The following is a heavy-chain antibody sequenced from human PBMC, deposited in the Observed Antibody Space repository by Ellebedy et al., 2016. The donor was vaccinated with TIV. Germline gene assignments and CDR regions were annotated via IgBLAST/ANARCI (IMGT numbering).Heavy chain of an antibody. J-gene: IGHJ4*02. V-gene: IGHV1-18*01. D-gene: IGHD3-22*01. CDR3: ARGNYYDSSGYYSAVYDY. Sequence: ASVKVSCKASGYTFTSYGISWVRQAPGQGLEWMGWISANNGNTNYAQKYQGRVTMTTDTPTRTASMELRSLRSDDTAVYYCARGNYYDSSGYYSAVYDYWGQGTLVTVSS. CDR1: GYTFTSYG. CDR2: ISANNGNT.